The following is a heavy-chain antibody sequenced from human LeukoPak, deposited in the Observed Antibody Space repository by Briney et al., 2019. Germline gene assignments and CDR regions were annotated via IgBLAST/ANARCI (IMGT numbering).Heavy chain of an antibody. CDR3: AREGDSRWGELSP. J-gene: IGHJ1*01. D-gene: IGHD3-16*02. CDR2: IWFNGSEQ. CDR1: GFTFSTYA. Sequence: GGSLRLSCAASGFTFSTYAIHWVRQAPGKGLEWVAVIWFNGSEQYYADSVKGRFIISRDNSKSTSNLQLNSLRAEDTAVYYCAREGDSRWGELSPWGQGTLVTVSS. V-gene: IGHV3-33*01.